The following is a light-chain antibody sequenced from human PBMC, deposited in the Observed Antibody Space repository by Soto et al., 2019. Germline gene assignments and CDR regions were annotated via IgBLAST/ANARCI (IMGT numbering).Light chain of an antibody. Sequence: QSVLTQPASLSGSPGQSITISCTGTSSDVGGYNYVSWYQQHPGKAPKLMIYDVSNRPSGVSNRFSGSKSGNTASLTISGLQAEDEADYYCNSYRGSGTTHYVFGTGTKLTVL. CDR3: NSYRGSGTTHYV. CDR1: SSDVGGYNY. J-gene: IGLJ1*01. V-gene: IGLV2-14*03. CDR2: DVS.